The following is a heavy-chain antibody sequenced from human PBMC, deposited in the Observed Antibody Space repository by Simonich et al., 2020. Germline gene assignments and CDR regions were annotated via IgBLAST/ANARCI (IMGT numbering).Heavy chain of an antibody. CDR1: GYTFTSYG. J-gene: IGHJ4*02. CDR2: ISAYNGNT. Sequence: QVQLVQSGAEVKKPGASVKVSCKASGYTFTSYGISWVRQAPGQGLEWMGGISAYNGNTKYAQKLQGRVTMTTDTSTSTAYMELRSLRSDDTAVYYCARASRGTWWYYYFDYWGQGTLVTVSS. CDR3: ARASRGTWWYYYFDY. D-gene: IGHD2-15*01. V-gene: IGHV1-18*01.